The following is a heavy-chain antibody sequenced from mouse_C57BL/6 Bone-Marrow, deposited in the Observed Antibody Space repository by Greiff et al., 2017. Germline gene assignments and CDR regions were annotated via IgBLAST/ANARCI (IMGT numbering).Heavy chain of an antibody. J-gene: IGHJ4*01. Sequence: EVQGVESGGGLVQSGRSLRLSCATSGFTFSDFYMEWVRQAPGKGLEWIAASRNKANDYTTEYSASVKGRFIVSRDTSQSILYLQLNARIAEDTAIYYCARGSYSYGSSNAMDYWGQGTSVTVSS. CDR2: SRNKANDYTT. CDR1: GFTFSDFY. V-gene: IGHV7-1*01. D-gene: IGHD1-1*01. CDR3: ARGSYSYGSSNAMDY.